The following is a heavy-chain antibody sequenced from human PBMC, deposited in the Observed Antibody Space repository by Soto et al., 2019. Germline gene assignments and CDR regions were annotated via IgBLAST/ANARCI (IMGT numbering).Heavy chain of an antibody. J-gene: IGHJ4*02. V-gene: IGHV1-69*01. CDR3: AGTYDTSGDYPYYFDY. D-gene: IGHD3-22*01. Sequence: QVQLVQSGAEVKKPGSSVGVSCEASGGNLIDYAFSWVRQAPGQGLEGMGGIIPIIATADYAQKFQGRVTITADESTRTAYMEVTSLTSEDTAVYFCAGTYDTSGDYPYYFDYWGQGTPVTVSS. CDR1: GGNLIDYA. CDR2: IIPIIATA.